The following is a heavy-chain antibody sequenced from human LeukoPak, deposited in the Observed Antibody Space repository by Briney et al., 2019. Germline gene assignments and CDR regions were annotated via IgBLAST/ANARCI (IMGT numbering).Heavy chain of an antibody. CDR3: AREGDGLWFGEHHFDY. Sequence: SETLSLTCTVSGGSISSYYWSWIRQPAGNGLEGIGRIYTSGSTNYNPSLKSRVTMSVDTSKNQFSLKLSSVTAADTAVYYCAREGDGLWFGEHHFDYWGQGTLVTVSS. D-gene: IGHD3-10*01. CDR2: IYTSGST. J-gene: IGHJ4*02. CDR1: GGSISSYY. V-gene: IGHV4-4*07.